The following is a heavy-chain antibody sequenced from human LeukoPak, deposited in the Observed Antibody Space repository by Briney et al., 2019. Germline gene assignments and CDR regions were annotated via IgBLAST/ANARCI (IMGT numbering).Heavy chain of an antibody. D-gene: IGHD4-23*01. Sequence: ASVKVSCKASGGTFTSYAISWVRQAPGQGLEWMGRIIPILGKANYAQKFQGSVTITADKSTSTAYMELSSLRSEDTAVYYCARELDGGNSDYYYGMDVWCQGTTVTASS. CDR3: ARELDGGNSDYYYGMDV. CDR1: GGTFTSYA. V-gene: IGHV1-69*04. CDR2: IIPILGKA. J-gene: IGHJ6*02.